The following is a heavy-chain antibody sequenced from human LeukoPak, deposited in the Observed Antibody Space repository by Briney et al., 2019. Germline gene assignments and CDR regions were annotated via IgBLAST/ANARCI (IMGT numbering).Heavy chain of an antibody. J-gene: IGHJ6*03. CDR3: ARGSLVPAAKKSESSYYYMDV. D-gene: IGHD2-2*01. CDR2: INPSGGST. V-gene: IGHV1-46*01. CDR1: GYTFTSYY. Sequence: ASVKVSCKASGYTFTSYYMHWVRQAPGQGLEWMGIINPSGGSTSYAQKFQGRVIMTRDMSTSTVYMELSSLRSEDTAVYYCARGSLVPAAKKSESSYYYMDVWGKGTTVTVSS.